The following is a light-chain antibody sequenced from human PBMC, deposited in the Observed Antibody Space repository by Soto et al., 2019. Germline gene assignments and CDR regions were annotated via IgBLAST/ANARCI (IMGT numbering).Light chain of an antibody. CDR1: RGIGDR. Sequence: DIQMTQSPSSLSAVVVDRVTTTCLASRGIGDRLAWFQQKPGKAPQFLIQAASNLQSGVPSRFSGSGSGTEFILSINSLQPEDIATYYCLQVSSFPRTFGQGTKVDIK. CDR3: LQVSSFPRT. V-gene: IGKV1-12*01. J-gene: IGKJ1*01. CDR2: AAS.